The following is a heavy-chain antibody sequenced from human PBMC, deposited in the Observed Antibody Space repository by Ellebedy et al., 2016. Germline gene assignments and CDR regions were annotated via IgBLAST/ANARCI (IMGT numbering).Heavy chain of an antibody. V-gene: IGHV3-23*01. Sequence: GESLKISXAASGFTFSSFSMNWVRQAPGKGLEWVSTISGGGDKTYLADSVKGRFIISRDNFRNTLYLQMTGLTTDDTAVYYGRPGHYSGSWGLGSLVTVSS. J-gene: IGHJ4*02. CDR3: RPGHYSGS. CDR2: ISGGGDKT. CDR1: GFTFSSFS.